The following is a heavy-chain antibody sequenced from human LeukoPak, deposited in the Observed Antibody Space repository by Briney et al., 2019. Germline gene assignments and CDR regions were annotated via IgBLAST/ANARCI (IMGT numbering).Heavy chain of an antibody. J-gene: IGHJ4*02. D-gene: IGHD1-26*01. CDR1: GYSISSGYY. CDR2: IYHSGST. Sequence: SETLSLTCTVSGYSISSGYYWGWIRQPPGKGLEWIGSIYHSGSTYYNPSHKSRVTISVDTSKNQFSLKLSSVTAADTAMYYCAKSGGYGLIDYWGQGTLVTVSS. V-gene: IGHV4-38-2*02. CDR3: AKSGGYGLIDY.